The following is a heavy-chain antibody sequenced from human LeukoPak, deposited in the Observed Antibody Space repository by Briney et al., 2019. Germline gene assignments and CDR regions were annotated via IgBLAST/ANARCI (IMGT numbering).Heavy chain of an antibody. CDR3: AKRRRPSGGAYDM. J-gene: IGHJ3*02. V-gene: IGHV3-74*01. D-gene: IGHD2-15*01. Sequence: PGGSLRLSCAASGFTFSSSWMYWVRQAPGKGLVWVSRINSDESITTYADSVKGRFTISRDNAKNTLYLHMNSLRAEDTAVYYCAKRRRPSGGAYDMWGPGTMVTVSS. CDR1: GFTFSSSW. CDR2: INSDESIT.